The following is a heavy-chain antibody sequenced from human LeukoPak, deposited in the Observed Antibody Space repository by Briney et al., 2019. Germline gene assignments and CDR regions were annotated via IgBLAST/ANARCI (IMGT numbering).Heavy chain of an antibody. D-gene: IGHD2-15*01. CDR3: AKSDLGHRSRQVGHFDY. Sequence: PGGSLRLSCAASGFTFSTYSMNWVRQAPGKGLEWVSYISSRSNTIYYADSVKGRFTISRDNSKNTLYLQMNSLRTEDTAVYYCAKSDLGHRSRQVGHFDYWGQGTLVTVSS. CDR2: ISSRSNTI. J-gene: IGHJ4*02. CDR1: GFTFSTYS. V-gene: IGHV3-48*01.